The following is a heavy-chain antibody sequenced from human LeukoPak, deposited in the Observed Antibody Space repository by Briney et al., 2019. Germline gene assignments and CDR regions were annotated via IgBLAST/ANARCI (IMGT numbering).Heavy chain of an antibody. Sequence: PGGSLRLSCAASGFTFSSYSMNWVRQAPGKGLEWVAVISYDGSNKYYTDSVKGRFTISRDNSKNTLYLQMNSLRAEDTAVYYCASVTYSSTTLGSWWFDPWGQGTLVTVSS. CDR2: ISYDGSNK. V-gene: IGHV3-30*03. J-gene: IGHJ5*02. CDR1: GFTFSSYS. CDR3: ASVTYSSTTLGSWWFDP. D-gene: IGHD6-13*01.